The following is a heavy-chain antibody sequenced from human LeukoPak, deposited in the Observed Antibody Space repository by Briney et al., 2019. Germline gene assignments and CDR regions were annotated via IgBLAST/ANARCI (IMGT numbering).Heavy chain of an antibody. CDR3: ARIDYDFWSGYRMGFDP. Sequence: PSETLSLTCTVSGGSISSGSYYWSWIRQPAGKGLEWIGRIYTSGSTNYNPSLKSRVTISVDTSKNQFSLKLSSVTAADTAVYYCARIDYDFWSGYRMGFDPWGRGTLVTVSS. CDR2: IYTSGST. CDR1: GGSISSGSYY. J-gene: IGHJ5*02. V-gene: IGHV4-61*02. D-gene: IGHD3-3*01.